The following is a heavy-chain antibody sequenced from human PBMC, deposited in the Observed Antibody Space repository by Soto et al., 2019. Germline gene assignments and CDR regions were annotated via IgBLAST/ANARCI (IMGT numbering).Heavy chain of an antibody. J-gene: IGHJ6*02. V-gene: IGHV3-48*02. CDR3: ARDLGAVTTDYYYYGMDV. Sequence: GGSLRLSCAASGFTFSSYSMNWVRQAPGKGLEWVSYISSSSSTIYYADSVKGRFTISRDNAKNSLYLQMNSLRDEDTAVYYCARDLGAVTTDYYYYGMDVWGQGTTVTVSS. CDR1: GFTFSSYS. CDR2: ISSSSSTI. D-gene: IGHD4-17*01.